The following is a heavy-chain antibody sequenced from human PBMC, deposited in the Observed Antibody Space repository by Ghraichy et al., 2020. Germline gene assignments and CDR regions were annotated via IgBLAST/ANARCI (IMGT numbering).Heavy chain of an antibody. J-gene: IGHJ2*01. CDR2: INHSGST. CDR1: GGSFSGYY. Sequence: SETLSLTCAVYGGSFSGYYWSWIRQPPGKGLEWIGEINHSGSTNYNPSLKSRVTISVDTSKNQFSLKLSSVTAADTAVYYCARGYWYFDLWGRGTLVTVSS. CDR3: ARGYWYFDL. V-gene: IGHV4-34*01.